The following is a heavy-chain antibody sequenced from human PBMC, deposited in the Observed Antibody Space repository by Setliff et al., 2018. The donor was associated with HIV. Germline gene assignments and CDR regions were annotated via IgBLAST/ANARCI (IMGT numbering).Heavy chain of an antibody. V-gene: IGHV3-23*01. CDR2: ISGSGGST. J-gene: IGHJ4*02. Sequence: LRLSCAASGFTFSSYAMSWVRQAPGKGLEWVSAISGSGGSTYYADSVKGRFTISRDNSKNTLYLQMNSLRAEDTAVYYCAKGQLPYCTNGVCYAIDYWGQGTLVTVSS. CDR1: GFTFSSYA. CDR3: AKGQLPYCTNGVCYAIDY. D-gene: IGHD2-8*01.